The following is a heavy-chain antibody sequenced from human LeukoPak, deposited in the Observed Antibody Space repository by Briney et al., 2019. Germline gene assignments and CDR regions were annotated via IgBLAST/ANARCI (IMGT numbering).Heavy chain of an antibody. V-gene: IGHV1-24*01. CDR2: FDPEDGET. J-gene: IGHJ4*02. CDR3: AIVPLGVVVPAARN. D-gene: IGHD2-2*01. CDR1: GYTLTELS. Sequence: ASVKVSCKVSGYTLTELSMHWVRQAPGKGLEWMGGFDPEDGETIYAQKFQGRVTMTEDTSTDTAYMELSSLRSEDTAVYYCAIVPLGVVVPAARNWGQGTLVTVSS.